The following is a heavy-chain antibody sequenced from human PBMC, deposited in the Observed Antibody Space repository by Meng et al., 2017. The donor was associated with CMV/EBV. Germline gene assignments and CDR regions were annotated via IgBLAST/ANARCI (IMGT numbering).Heavy chain of an antibody. CDR3: ARSREYDLDYFDY. CDR1: GYTFTGYY. D-gene: IGHD3-3*01. Sequence: ASVKVSCKASGYTFTGYYMHWVRQATGQGLAWMGWINPNSGGTNYAQKFQGRVTMTRDTSISTAYMELSRLRSDDTAVYYCARSREYDLDYFDYWGQGTLVTVSS. J-gene: IGHJ4*02. V-gene: IGHV1-2*02. CDR2: INPNSGGT.